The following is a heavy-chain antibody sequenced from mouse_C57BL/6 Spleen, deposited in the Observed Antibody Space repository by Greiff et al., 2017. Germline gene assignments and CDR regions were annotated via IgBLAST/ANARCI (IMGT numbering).Heavy chain of an antibody. CDR3: ARPGDRWYFEV. CDR2: ISSGSSTI. CDR1: GFTFSDYG. J-gene: IGHJ1*03. Sequence: EVRLVESGGGLVKPGGSLKLSCAASGFTFSDYGMHWVRQAPEKGLEWVAYISSGSSTIYYADTVKGRFTISRDNAKNTLFLQMTSLRSEDTAVYYCARPGDRWYFEVWGTGTTVTVSS. V-gene: IGHV5-17*01.